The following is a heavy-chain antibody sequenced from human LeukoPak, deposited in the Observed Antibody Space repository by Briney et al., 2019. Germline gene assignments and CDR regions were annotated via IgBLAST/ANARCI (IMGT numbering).Heavy chain of an antibody. CDR3: ARVRQITMVRGVNKYWFDP. CDR1: GYTFTSYG. CDR2: ISAYNGNT. V-gene: IGHV1-18*01. Sequence: ASVKVFCKASGYTFTSYGISWVRQAPGQGLEWMGWISAYNGNTNYAQKLQGRVTMTTDTSTSTAYMELRSLRSDDTAVYYCARVRQITMVRGVNKYWFDPWGQGTLVTVSS. D-gene: IGHD3-10*01. J-gene: IGHJ5*02.